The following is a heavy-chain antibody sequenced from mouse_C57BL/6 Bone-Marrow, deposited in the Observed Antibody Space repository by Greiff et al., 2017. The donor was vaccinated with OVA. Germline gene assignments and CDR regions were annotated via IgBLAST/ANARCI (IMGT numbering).Heavy chain of an antibody. CDR2: IYPGGGYT. Sequence: VQLQQSGAELVRPGTSVKMSCKASGYTFTNYWIGWAKQRPGHGLEWIGDIYPGGGYTKYNEKFKGKATLTADKSSSTAYMQFSSLTSEDSAIYYCARSSDYGWYFDVWGTGTTVTVSS. D-gene: IGHD2-4*01. CDR3: ARSSDYGWYFDV. J-gene: IGHJ1*03. CDR1: GYTFTNYW. V-gene: IGHV1-63*01.